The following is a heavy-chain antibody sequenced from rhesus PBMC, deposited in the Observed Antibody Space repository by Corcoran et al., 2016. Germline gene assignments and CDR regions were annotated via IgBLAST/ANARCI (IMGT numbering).Heavy chain of an antibody. V-gene: IGHV4-160*01. CDR1: GGSISSSY. CDR2: IYGSGGST. J-gene: IGHJ4*01. D-gene: IGHD1-14*01. Sequence: QLQLQESGPGLVKPSETLSVTCAVSGGSISSSYWSWIRQAPGKGLEWIGYIYGSGGSTDYDPSLKSRVTISKDTSKNQFSLKLSSVTAADTAVYYCARHSWNDGYYFDYWGQGVLVTVSS. CDR3: ARHSWNDGYYFDY.